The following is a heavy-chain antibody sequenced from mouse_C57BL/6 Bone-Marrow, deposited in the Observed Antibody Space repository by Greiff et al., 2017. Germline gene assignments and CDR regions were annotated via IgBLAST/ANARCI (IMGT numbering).Heavy chain of an antibody. J-gene: IGHJ4*01. CDR2: FSNGGGST. V-gene: IGHV5-12*01. CDR3: ARPQATDDYAMDY. Sequence: EVQVVESGGGLVQPGGSLKLSCAASGFTFRDSYISWVRQPPEKRLEWVAFFSNGGGSTYYPDTVMGRFTISRDNAKNTLYLQMSRLKSEDTAMYYCARPQATDDYAMDYWGQGTSVTVSA. CDR1: GFTFRDSY. D-gene: IGHD3-2*02.